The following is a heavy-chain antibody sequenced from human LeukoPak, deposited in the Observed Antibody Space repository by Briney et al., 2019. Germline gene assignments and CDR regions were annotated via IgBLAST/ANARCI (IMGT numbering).Heavy chain of an antibody. CDR2: ISAYNGNT. Sequence: ASVKVSCKASGYTFTSYGISWVRQAPGQGVEWMGWISAYNGNTNYAQKLQGRVTMTTDTSTSTAYMELRSLRSDDTAVYYCARVLKGGYRDYYYYMDVWGKGTTVTVSS. V-gene: IGHV1-18*01. J-gene: IGHJ6*03. CDR1: GYTFTSYG. D-gene: IGHD5-12*01. CDR3: ARVLKGGYRDYYYYMDV.